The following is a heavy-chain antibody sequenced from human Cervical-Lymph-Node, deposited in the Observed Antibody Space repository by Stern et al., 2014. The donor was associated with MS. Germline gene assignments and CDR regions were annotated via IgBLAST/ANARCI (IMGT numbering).Heavy chain of an antibody. CDR1: GYIFNNYA. D-gene: IGHD3-10*01. CDR3: ARVLRPYGMDV. Sequence: VQLVQSGSELRKPGASVKVSCKASGYIFNNYAINWVRQVPGQGLEWMGWINTNTGNPTYVQGFTGRFVFSLDTSVSTAYLHISNLKTADTAIYYCARVLRPYGMDVWGQGTTVTVS. J-gene: IGHJ6*02. V-gene: IGHV7-4-1*02. CDR2: INTNTGNP.